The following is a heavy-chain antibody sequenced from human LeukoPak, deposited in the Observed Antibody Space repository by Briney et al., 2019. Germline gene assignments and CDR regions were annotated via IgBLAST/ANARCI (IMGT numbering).Heavy chain of an antibody. D-gene: IGHD2-2*01. Sequence: SETLSLTCTVSGGSISSYYWSWIRQPPGKGLEWIGYIYYSGSTNYNPSLKSRVTISVDTSKNQFSLKLSSVTAADTAVYYCARVHFSVVVPAAFDYWGQGTLVTVSS. CDR3: ARVHFSVVVPAAFDY. V-gene: IGHV4-59*12. CDR2: IYYSGST. CDR1: GGSISSYY. J-gene: IGHJ4*02.